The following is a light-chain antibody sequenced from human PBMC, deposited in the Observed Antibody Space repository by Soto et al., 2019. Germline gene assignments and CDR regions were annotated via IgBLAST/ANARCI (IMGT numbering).Light chain of an antibody. J-gene: IGLJ2*01. CDR1: SSNIGAGYA. V-gene: IGLV1-40*01. Sequence: QSVLTQPPSVSGAPGQRVTISCTGSSSNIGAGYAVHWYQQLPGTAPKLLIYGNSNRPSGVPDRFSGSKSGTSASLAITGLQAEDEADDYCQSYDSSLSGSVVFGGGTKLTV. CDR3: QSYDSSLSGSVV. CDR2: GNS.